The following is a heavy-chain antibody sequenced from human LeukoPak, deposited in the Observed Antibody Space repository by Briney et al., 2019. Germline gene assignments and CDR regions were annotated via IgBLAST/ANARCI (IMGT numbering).Heavy chain of an antibody. J-gene: IGHJ4*02. Sequence: GRSLRLSCAASGFMFSSYAMYWVRQAPGKGLEWVAVISYDGSNKYYADSVKGRFTISRDNSKNTLYLQMNSLRGEDTAVYYCARVVVSSSSDYFDYWGQGTLVIVSS. CDR2: ISYDGSNK. V-gene: IGHV3-30*04. CDR1: GFMFSSYA. D-gene: IGHD6-6*01. CDR3: ARVVVSSSSDYFDY.